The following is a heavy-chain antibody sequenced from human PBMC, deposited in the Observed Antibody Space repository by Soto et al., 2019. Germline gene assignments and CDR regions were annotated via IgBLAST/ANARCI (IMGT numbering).Heavy chain of an antibody. CDR1: GGSISSYY. V-gene: IGHV4-59*01. J-gene: IGHJ3*02. Sequence: PSETLSLTCTVSGGSISSYYWSWIRQPPGKGLEWIGYIYYSGSTNYNPSLKSRVTISVDTSKNQFSLKLSSVTAADTAVYYCARDYYDSSGYYFLHDAFDIWGQGTMVTVSS. CDR3: ARDYYDSSGYYFLHDAFDI. CDR2: IYYSGST. D-gene: IGHD3-22*01.